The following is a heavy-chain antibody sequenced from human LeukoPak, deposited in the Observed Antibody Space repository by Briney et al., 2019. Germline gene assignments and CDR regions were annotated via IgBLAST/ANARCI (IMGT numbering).Heavy chain of an antibody. CDR3: ARTLWFGESTGGYFDY. D-gene: IGHD3-10*01. Sequence: SETLSLTCAVHGGSFSGYYWSWIRQPPGKGLEWIGEINHSGSTNYNPSLKSRVTISVDTSKNQFSLKLSSVTAADTAVYYCARTLWFGESTGGYFDYWGQGTLVTVSS. CDR2: INHSGST. CDR1: GGSFSGYY. V-gene: IGHV4-34*01. J-gene: IGHJ4*02.